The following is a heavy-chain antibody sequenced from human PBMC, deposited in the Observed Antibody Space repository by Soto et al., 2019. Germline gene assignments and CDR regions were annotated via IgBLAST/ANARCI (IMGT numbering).Heavy chain of an antibody. D-gene: IGHD3-10*01. CDR3: ARARMGRGVLGGMDG. V-gene: IGHV1-69*02. J-gene: IGHJ6*02. CDR2: IIPILGIA. CDR1: GGTFSSYT. Sequence: QVQLVQSGAEVKKPGSSVKVSCKASGGTFSSYTISWVRQAPGQGLEWMGRIIPILGIANYAQKFQGRVTITADKSTSTAYMELRSLRSEDTAVYYCARARMGRGVLGGMDGWGQGTTVTVSS.